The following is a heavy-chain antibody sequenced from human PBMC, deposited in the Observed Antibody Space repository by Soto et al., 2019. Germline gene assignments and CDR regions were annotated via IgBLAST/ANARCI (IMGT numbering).Heavy chain of an antibody. CDR1: GGTFSSYA. CDR3: ARVSTAMVTNYYYYGMDV. J-gene: IGHJ6*02. CDR2: IIPIFGTA. V-gene: IGHV1-69*06. Sequence: ASVKVSCKASGGTFSSYAISWVRQAPGQGLEWMGGIIPIFGTANYAQKFQGRVTITADKSTSTAYMELSSLRSEDTAVYYCARVSTAMVTNYYYYGMDVWGQGTTVTVSS. D-gene: IGHD5-18*01.